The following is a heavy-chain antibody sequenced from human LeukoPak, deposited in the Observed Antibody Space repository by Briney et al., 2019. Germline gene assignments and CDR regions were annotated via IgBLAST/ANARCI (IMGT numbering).Heavy chain of an antibody. CDR1: GFTFRTYA. D-gene: IGHD1-1*01. J-gene: IGHJ4*02. V-gene: IGHV3-23*01. Sequence: GALRLSCAASGFTFRTYAMTWVRQAPGKGLEWVSSITGNGGSTYYADSVKGRFTISRDNSKNTLYLELNSLRVEDTATFYCAKGQELDDGVFDSWGQGIMVTVSS. CDR2: ITGNGGST. CDR3: AKGQELDDGVFDS.